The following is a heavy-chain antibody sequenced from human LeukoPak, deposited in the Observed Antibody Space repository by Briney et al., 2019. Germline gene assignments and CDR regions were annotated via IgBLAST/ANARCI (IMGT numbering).Heavy chain of an antibody. CDR2: ISYDGSNK. CDR3: ASRYETNAFDI. V-gene: IGHV3-30-3*01. J-gene: IGHJ3*02. Sequence: GGSLRLSCAASGFTFSSVWMSWVRQAPGKGLEWVAVISYDGSNKYYADSVKGRFTISRDNSKNTLYLQMNSLRAEDTAVYYCASRYETNAFDIWGQGTMVTVSS. D-gene: IGHD2-2*01. CDR1: GFTFSSVW.